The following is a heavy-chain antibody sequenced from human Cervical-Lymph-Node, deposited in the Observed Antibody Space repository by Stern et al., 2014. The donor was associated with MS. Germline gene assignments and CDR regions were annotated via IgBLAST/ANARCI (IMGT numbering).Heavy chain of an antibody. D-gene: IGHD6-19*01. Sequence: QVQLVESGGGVVQPGRSLRLSCAASGFTFSTNAMHWVRQAPGKGLEWVAVISDDGSNKYYADSVKGRFTVSRDNSKNTLYLQMNSLRTEDAAVYYCARGSVAVAGTGGFDYWGQGTLVTVSS. CDR1: GFTFSTNA. CDR3: ARGSVAVAGTGGFDY. CDR2: ISDDGSNK. V-gene: IGHV3-30*04. J-gene: IGHJ4*02.